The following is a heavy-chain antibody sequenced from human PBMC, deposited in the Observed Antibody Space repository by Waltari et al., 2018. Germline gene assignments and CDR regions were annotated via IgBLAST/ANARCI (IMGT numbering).Heavy chain of an antibody. CDR2: MPYDGSKK. J-gene: IGHJ4*02. D-gene: IGHD5-18*01. CDR3: ARGVDTADY. V-gene: IGHV3-30*01. Sequence: QVQLVESGRGVVQPGRSLRLSCAASGFTFSTYALHWVRQAPGKGLEWVAVMPYDGSKKYYADSVKGRFTISRDNSKNTLYLQMNSLRVEDTAVYYCARGVDTADYWGQGTLVTVS. CDR1: GFTFSTYA.